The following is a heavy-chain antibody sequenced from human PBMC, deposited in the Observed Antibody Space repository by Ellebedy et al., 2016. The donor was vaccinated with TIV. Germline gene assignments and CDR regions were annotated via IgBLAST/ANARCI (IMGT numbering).Heavy chain of an antibody. CDR3: AKGVGAPGGYYGMDV. Sequence: GGSLRLSXAASGFTFSSYAMSWVRQAPGKGLEWVSAISGSGGSTYYADSVKGRFTISRDNSKNTLYLQMNSLRAEDTAVYYCAKGVGAPGGYYGMDVWGQGTTVTVSS. J-gene: IGHJ6*02. CDR2: ISGSGGST. D-gene: IGHD1-26*01. CDR1: GFTFSSYA. V-gene: IGHV3-23*01.